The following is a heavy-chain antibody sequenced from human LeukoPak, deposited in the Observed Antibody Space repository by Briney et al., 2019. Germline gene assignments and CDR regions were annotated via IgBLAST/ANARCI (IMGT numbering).Heavy chain of an antibody. D-gene: IGHD3-22*01. CDR1: GGSISSYY. J-gene: IGHJ3*02. CDR2: IYYSGST. Sequence: SETLSLTCTVSGGSISSYYWSWIRQPPGKGLEWIGYIYYSGSTNYNPSLKSRVTISVDTSKKQFSLKLSSVTAADTAVYYCARGATYYYDSGGYYWRYDALDIWGQGTMVTVSS. CDR3: ARGATYYYDSGGYYWRYDALDI. V-gene: IGHV4-59*01.